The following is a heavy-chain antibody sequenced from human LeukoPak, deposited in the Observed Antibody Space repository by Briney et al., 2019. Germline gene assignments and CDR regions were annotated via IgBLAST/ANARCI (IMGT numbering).Heavy chain of an antibody. J-gene: IGHJ5*01. CDR2: VYHSGST. V-gene: IGHV4-59*01. Sequence: PSETLSPTCTVSGGSMSSFYWNWIRQSPGKGLEWIGYVYHSGSTNYNPSLKSRVTISVDTSKNQFSLKLTSVTAADTAVYYCARDLGRDYGDYVFDPWGQGALVTVSS. CDR1: GGSMSSFY. D-gene: IGHD4-17*01. CDR3: ARDLGRDYGDYVFDP.